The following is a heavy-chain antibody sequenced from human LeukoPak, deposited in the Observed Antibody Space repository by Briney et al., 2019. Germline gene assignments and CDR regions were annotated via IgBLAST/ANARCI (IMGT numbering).Heavy chain of an antibody. V-gene: IGHV4-34*01. D-gene: IGHD3-16*02. CDR3: ARVAFYDYVWGSYRPFDY. CDR1: GGSFRGYY. Sequence: PSXXXXLTCAVYGGSFRGYYWSWIRQPPGKGLEWIGEINHSGSTNYNPSLKSRVTISVDTSKNQFSLKLSSVTAADTAVYYCARVAFYDYVWGSYRPFDYWGQGTLVTVSS. J-gene: IGHJ4*02. CDR2: INHSGST.